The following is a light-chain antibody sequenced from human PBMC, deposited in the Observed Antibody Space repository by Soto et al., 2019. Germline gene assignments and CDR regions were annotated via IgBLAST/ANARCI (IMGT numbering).Light chain of an antibody. J-gene: IGKJ2*01. Sequence: DIVMTQSPDSLAVSLGERATINCKSSQSVLYSSNNKNYLAWYQQKPGQPPKLLIYWASTRESGVPDRFSGSGSETDFTLTISSLQAEDVAVYYCQQYYSTPPYTFGQGNKLEIK. CDR1: QSVLYSSNNKNY. CDR2: WAS. V-gene: IGKV4-1*01. CDR3: QQYYSTPPYT.